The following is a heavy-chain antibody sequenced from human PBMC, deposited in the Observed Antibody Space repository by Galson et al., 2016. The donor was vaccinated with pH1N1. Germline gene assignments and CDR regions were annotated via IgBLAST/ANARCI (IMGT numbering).Heavy chain of an antibody. J-gene: IGHJ4*02. Sequence: YSISSYYFWGWIRQPPGKGLEWIGSIYHGGRTYYNPSLKSRDTISVDTSKNQFSLKLRSVTAADTAVYYCARQSGSQEFGYYFDYWGQGTLVTVSS. CDR3: ARQSGSQEFGYYFDY. D-gene: IGHD1-26*01. V-gene: IGHV4-38-2*01. CDR2: IYHGGRT. CDR1: YSISSYYF.